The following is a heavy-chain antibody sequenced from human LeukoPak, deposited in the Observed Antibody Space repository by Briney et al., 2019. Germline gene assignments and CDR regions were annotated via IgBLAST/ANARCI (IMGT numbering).Heavy chain of an antibody. Sequence: SQTLSLTCTVSGGSISSGSYYWSWIRQPAGKGLEWIGRIYTSGSTNYNPSLKSRVTISVDTSKNQFSLKLSSVTAADTAVYYCAREDYANAFDIWSQGTMVTVSS. J-gene: IGHJ3*02. CDR3: AREDYANAFDI. CDR2: IYTSGST. CDR1: GGSISSGSYY. D-gene: IGHD4-17*01. V-gene: IGHV4-61*02.